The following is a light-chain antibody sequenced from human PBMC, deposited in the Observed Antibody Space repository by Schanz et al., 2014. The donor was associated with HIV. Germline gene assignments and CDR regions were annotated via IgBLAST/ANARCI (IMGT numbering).Light chain of an antibody. V-gene: IGLV1-40*01. CDR2: ANT. Sequence: QSVLTQPPSVSGAPGQRVSISCTGSSSNIGAGYDVHWYQQLPGTAPKLLIYANTNRPSGVPDRFSGSRSGTSASLAISGLQSEDEADYYCAAWDDNLNGVVFGGGTKLTVL. CDR3: AAWDDNLNGVV. J-gene: IGLJ2*01. CDR1: SSNIGAGYD.